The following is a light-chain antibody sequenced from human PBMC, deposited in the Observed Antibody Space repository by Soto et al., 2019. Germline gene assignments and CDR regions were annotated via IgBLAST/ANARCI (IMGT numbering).Light chain of an antibody. CDR2: GAS. CDR3: HQYNNWPSWT. V-gene: IGKV3-20*01. CDR1: QSVGSSY. J-gene: IGKJ1*01. Sequence: EIVLTQSPGTLSLSPGERATLSCRASQSVGSSYLAWYQQKPGQAPRLLISGASSRATGIPDRFSGSGSGTDFTLTISRLEPEDFAVYYCHQYNNWPSWTFGKGTKV.